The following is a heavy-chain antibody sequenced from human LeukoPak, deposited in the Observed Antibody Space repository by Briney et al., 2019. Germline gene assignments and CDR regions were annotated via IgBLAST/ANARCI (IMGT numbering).Heavy chain of an antibody. CDR1: GYTFTNYG. J-gene: IGHJ6*02. Sequence: ASVKVSCKASGYTFTNYGISWVRQAPGQGLEWMGWISAHNGNTKNAQKFQGRVTLTTDTSTSTAYMELSSLRSEDTAVYYCASTVNIVVVPAAIKNYYYGMDVWGQGTTVTVSS. D-gene: IGHD2-2*01. CDR2: ISAHNGNT. CDR3: ASTVNIVVVPAAIKNYYYGMDV. V-gene: IGHV1-18*01.